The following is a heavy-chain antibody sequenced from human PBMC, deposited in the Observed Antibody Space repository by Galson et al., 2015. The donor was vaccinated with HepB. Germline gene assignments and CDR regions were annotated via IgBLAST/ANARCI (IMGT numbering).Heavy chain of an antibody. CDR3: ARATITMVQGVSNVDY. D-gene: IGHD3-10*01. CDR1: GYTFTGYH. Sequence: SVKVSCKASGYTFTGYHTHWVRQAPGQGLEWMGRINPNSGGTNYAQKFQGRVTMTRDTSISTAYMELSRLRSDDTAVYYCARATITMVQGVSNVDYWGQGTLVTVSS. J-gene: IGHJ4*02. CDR2: INPNSGGT. V-gene: IGHV1-2*06.